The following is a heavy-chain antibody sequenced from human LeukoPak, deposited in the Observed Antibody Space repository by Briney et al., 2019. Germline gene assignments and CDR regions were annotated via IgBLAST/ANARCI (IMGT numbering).Heavy chain of an antibody. CDR1: GFTFDDYA. D-gene: IGHD3-22*01. CDR2: ISWNSGSI. V-gene: IGHV3-9*03. CDR3: AKDYYYDSSGPFYY. Sequence: GGSLRLSCAASGFTFDDYAMHWVRQAPGKGLAWVSGISWNSGSIGYADSVKGRFTISRDNAKNSLYLQMNSLRAEDMALYYCAKDYYYDSSGPFYYWGQGTLVTVSS. J-gene: IGHJ4*02.